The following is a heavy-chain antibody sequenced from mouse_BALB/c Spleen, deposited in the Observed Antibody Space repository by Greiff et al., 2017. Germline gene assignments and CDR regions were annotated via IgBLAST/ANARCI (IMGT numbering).Heavy chain of an antibody. CDR2: IDPANGNT. V-gene: IGHV14-3*02. Sequence: VQLQQSGAELVKPGASVKLSCTASGFNIKDTYMHWVKQRPEQGLEWIGRIDPANGNTKYDPKFQGKATITADTSSNTAYLQLSSLTSEDTAVYYCASEVYDGYYVAYWGQGTLVTVSA. CDR1: GFNIKDTY. CDR3: ASEVYDGYYVAY. D-gene: IGHD2-3*01. J-gene: IGHJ3*01.